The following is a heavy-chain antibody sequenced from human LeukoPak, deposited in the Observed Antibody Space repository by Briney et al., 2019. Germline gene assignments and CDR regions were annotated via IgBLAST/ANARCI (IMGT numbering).Heavy chain of an antibody. CDR1: GFTFDDYA. D-gene: IGHD3-10*01. V-gene: IGHV3-9*01. CDR3: AKAVGDAYFDN. CDR2: ISWNSGSI. J-gene: IGHJ4*02. Sequence: GRSLRLSCAASGFTFDDYAMYLVRQAPGKGLEWVSSISWNSGSIGYADAVKGRFTISRDNAKNSLYLQMNGLRAEDTALYFCAKAVGDAYFDNWGQGTLVTVSS.